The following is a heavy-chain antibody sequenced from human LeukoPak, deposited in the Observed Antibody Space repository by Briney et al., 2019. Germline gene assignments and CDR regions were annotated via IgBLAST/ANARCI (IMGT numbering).Heavy chain of an antibody. CDR3: ARDGGVGSSGSTDY. Sequence: GGSLRLSCAASGFTFNNYGMLWVRQAPGKGLEWVAVIWYDGSNKYYADSVKGRFTISRDNSKNTLYLQMNSLRAEDTAVYYCARDGGVGSSGSTDYWGQGTLVTVSS. V-gene: IGHV3-33*01. D-gene: IGHD6-19*01. CDR2: IWYDGSNK. CDR1: GFTFNNYG. J-gene: IGHJ4*02.